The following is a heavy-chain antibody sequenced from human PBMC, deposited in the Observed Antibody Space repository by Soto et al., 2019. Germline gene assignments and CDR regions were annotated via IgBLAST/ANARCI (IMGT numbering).Heavy chain of an antibody. CDR2: ISAYNGNT. CDR3: AKNGYWSGLAPSCWFDP. V-gene: IGHV1-18*01. D-gene: IGHD3-3*01. CDR1: GYTFTSYG. Sequence: ASVKVSCKASGYTFTSYGISWVRQAPGQGLEWMGWISAYNGNTNYAQKLQGRVTMTTDTSTSTAYMELRSLRSDDTAVYYCAKNGYWSGLAPSCWFDPWGQGTLVTVSS. J-gene: IGHJ5*02.